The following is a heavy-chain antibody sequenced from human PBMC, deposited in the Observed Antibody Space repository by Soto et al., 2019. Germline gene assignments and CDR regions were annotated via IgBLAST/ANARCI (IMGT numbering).Heavy chain of an antibody. CDR2: INHSGST. V-gene: IGHV4-34*01. CDR3: AREKYSYGYGMDV. Sequence: QVQLQQWGAGPLKPSETLSLTCAVYGGSFSGYYWSWIRQPPGKGLEWIGEINHSGSTNYNPSLKSRVTISVDTSKNQFSLKLSSVTAADTAVYYCAREKYSYGYGMDVWGQGTTVTVSS. J-gene: IGHJ6*02. D-gene: IGHD5-18*01. CDR1: GGSFSGYY.